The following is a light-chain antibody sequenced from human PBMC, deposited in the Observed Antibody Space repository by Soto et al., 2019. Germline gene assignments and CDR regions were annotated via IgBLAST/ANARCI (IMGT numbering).Light chain of an antibody. CDR3: SSYTSRSTYVV. V-gene: IGLV2-14*01. Sequence: QSVLTQPASVSGSPGQSITISCTGTSSDVGGYNYVSWYQQHPGKAPKLMIYDVSNPPSGVSNRFSGSKSGNTASLTISGLQAEDEADYYCSSYTSRSTYVVFGGGTKLTVL. CDR2: DVS. J-gene: IGLJ2*01. CDR1: SSDVGGYNY.